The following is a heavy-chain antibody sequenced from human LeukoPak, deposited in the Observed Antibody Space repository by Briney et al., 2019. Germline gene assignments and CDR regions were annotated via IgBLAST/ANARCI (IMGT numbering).Heavy chain of an antibody. CDR1: GGSISSSSYY. D-gene: IGHD6-13*01. Sequence: PSETLSLTCTVSGGSISSSSYYWGWIRQPPEKGLEWIGSIYYSGSTYYNPSLKSRVTISVDTSKNQFSLKLSSVTAADTAVYYCARQPGEQQLVGASWFDPWGQGTLVTVSS. J-gene: IGHJ5*02. CDR2: IYYSGST. V-gene: IGHV4-39*01. CDR3: ARQPGEQQLVGASWFDP.